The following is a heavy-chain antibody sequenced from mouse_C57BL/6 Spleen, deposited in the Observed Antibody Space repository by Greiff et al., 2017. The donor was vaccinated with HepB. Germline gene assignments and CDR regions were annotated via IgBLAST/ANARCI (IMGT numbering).Heavy chain of an antibody. V-gene: IGHV1-53*01. D-gene: IGHD4-1*01. CDR3: SRDRTGGGYFDY. Sequence: QVQLQQPGTELVKPGASLKLSCKASGYTFTSYWMHWVKQRPGQGLEWLGNINPSNGGTNYNEKFKSKATLTVDKSSSTAYMQISSLTSEDSAVYFCSRDRTGGGYFDYWGQGTTLTVSS. CDR2: INPSNGGT. CDR1: GYTFTSYW. J-gene: IGHJ2*01.